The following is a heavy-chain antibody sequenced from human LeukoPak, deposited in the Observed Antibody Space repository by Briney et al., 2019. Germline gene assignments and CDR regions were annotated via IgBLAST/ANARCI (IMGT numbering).Heavy chain of an antibody. V-gene: IGHV1-2*02. J-gene: IGHJ4*02. CDR2: INPNSGGT. Sequence: ASVKVSCKASGYTFTGYYMHWVRQAPGQGLEWMGWINPNSGGTNYAQKFQGRVTMTRDTSISTAYMELSRLRSDDTAVYYCARGNNRVRKTQYYDILTGPRDRVDYWGQGTLVTVSS. CDR1: GYTFTGYY. CDR3: ARGNNRVRKTQYYDILTGPRDRVDY. D-gene: IGHD3-9*01.